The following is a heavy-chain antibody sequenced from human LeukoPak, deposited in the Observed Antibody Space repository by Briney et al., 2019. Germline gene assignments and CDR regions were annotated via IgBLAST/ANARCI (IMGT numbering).Heavy chain of an antibody. CDR1: GFTFSSYS. D-gene: IGHD3-3*01. V-gene: IGHV3-21*01. CDR3: ARDFGVVVY. J-gene: IGHJ4*02. CDR2: ISSSSSYI. Sequence: GGSLRLSCAASGFTFSSYSMNWVRQAPGQGLEWVSSISSSSSYIYYADSVKGRSTISRDNAKNSLYLQMNSLRAEDTAVYYCARDFGVVVYWGQGTLVTVSS.